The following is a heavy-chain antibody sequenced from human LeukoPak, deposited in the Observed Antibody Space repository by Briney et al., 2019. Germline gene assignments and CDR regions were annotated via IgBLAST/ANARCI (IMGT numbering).Heavy chain of an antibody. Sequence: GESLKISCKGSGYSFISHWISWVRQMPGKGLEWMGRIDPSDSYTNYSPSFQGHVTISADKSISTAYLQWSSLKASDTAMYYCARGYGSGRYHFDYWGQGTLVTVSS. D-gene: IGHD3-10*01. CDR1: GYSFISHW. V-gene: IGHV5-10-1*01. CDR2: IDPSDSYT. J-gene: IGHJ4*02. CDR3: ARGYGSGRYHFDY.